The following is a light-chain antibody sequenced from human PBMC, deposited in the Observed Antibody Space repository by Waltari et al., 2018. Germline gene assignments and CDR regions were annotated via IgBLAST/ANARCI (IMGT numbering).Light chain of an antibody. CDR1: QSVTTS. V-gene: IGKV1-39*01. J-gene: IGKJ3*01. CDR2: AAS. Sequence: DIQMPQSPASLAASLGDRVTITCRPSQSVTTSLNWYQQKSGEPPKLLISAASSFQSGVPSRFSGSGSGTDFTLTITHLQPEDVATYFCQQSHSPPFTFGPGTKV. CDR3: QQSHSPPFT.